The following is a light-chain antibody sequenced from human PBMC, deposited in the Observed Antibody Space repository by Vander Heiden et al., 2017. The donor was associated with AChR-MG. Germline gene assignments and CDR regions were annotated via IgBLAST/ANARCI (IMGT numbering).Light chain of an antibody. J-gene: IGKJ2*01. Sequence: DIQMTQSPSSLSASVGDRVTITCRESHSISTYLNWFQKTPGKAPKLLIYAASRLESGVPPRFSGGGSGTDFSLTISRLQPEDFATYYWQQVHSSHTFGQGTKLEI. CDR2: AAS. V-gene: IGKV1-39*01. CDR1: HSISTY. CDR3: QQVHSSHT.